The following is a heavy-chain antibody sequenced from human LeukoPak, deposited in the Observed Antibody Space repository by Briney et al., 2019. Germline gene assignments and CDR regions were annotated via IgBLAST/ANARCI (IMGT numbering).Heavy chain of an antibody. CDR2: IYHSGST. CDR3: ARDRGRTMIAGDDAFDI. D-gene: IGHD3-22*01. V-gene: IGHV4-38-2*02. J-gene: IGHJ3*02. CDR1: GYSISSGYY. Sequence: SETLSLTCTVSGYSISSGYYWGWSRQPPGKGLEWIGSIYHSGSTYYNPSLKSRVTISVDTSKTQFSLKLSSVTAADTAVYYCARDRGRTMIAGDDAFDIWGQGTMVTVSS.